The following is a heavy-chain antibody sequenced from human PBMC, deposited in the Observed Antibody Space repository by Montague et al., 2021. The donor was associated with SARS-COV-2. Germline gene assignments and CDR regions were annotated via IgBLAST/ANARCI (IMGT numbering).Heavy chain of an antibody. CDR3: ARDSYGSGTYYYYYGMDV. V-gene: IGHV3-7*01. D-gene: IGHD3-10*01. CDR1: GFTFSSYW. J-gene: IGHJ6*02. Sequence: SLRLSCAASGFTFSSYWMSWARQAPGKGLEWVANIKQDGSEKYYVDSVKGRFTISRDKAKNSLYLQMNSLRAEDTAVYYCARDSYGSGTYYYYYGMDVWGQGTTVTVSS. CDR2: IKQDGSEK.